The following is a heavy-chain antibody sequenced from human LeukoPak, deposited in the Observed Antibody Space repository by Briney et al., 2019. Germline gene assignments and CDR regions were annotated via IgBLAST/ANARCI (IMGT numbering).Heavy chain of an antibody. CDR1: GFTFSSYA. J-gene: IGHJ4*02. V-gene: IGHV3-23*01. D-gene: IGHD2-15*01. CDR2: ISGSGGST. Sequence: PGGSLRRSCAASGFTFSSYAMSWVRQAPGKGLEWVSAISGSGGSTYYADSVKGRFTISRDNSKNTLYLQMNSLRAEDTAVYYCAKVSVVVAATQGYSGDYWGQGTLVTVSS. CDR3: AKVSVVVAATQGYSGDY.